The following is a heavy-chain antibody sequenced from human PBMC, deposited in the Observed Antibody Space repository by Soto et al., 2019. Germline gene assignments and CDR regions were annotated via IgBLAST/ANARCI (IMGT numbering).Heavy chain of an antibody. J-gene: IGHJ5*02. CDR2: ITETGGDT. D-gene: IGHD2-2*01. V-gene: IGHV3-23*01. CDR1: GFTFGNFV. CDR3: AKDRRYCSSTSCSYNWFDP. Sequence: GGSLRLSCAASGFTFGNFVMRWVRQTPGKGLEWVSTITETGGDTYYTDSVKGRFTISRDNSKNTLYLQMNSLRAEDTAVYYCAKDRRYCSSTSCSYNWFDPWGQGTLVTVSS.